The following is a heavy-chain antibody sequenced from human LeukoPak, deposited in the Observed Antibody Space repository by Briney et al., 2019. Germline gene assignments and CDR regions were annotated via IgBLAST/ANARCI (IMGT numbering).Heavy chain of an antibody. CDR3: ARYASDYSDYYGMDV. CDR2: IYYSGST. V-gene: IGHV4-31*03. CDR1: GGSISSSSYY. Sequence: SETLSLTCTVSGGSISSSSYYWGWIRQHPGKGLEWIGYIYYSGSTYYNPSLKSRVTISVDTSKNQFSLKLRSVTAADTAVYYCARYASDYSDYYGMDVWGQGTTVTVSS. J-gene: IGHJ6*02. D-gene: IGHD4-11*01.